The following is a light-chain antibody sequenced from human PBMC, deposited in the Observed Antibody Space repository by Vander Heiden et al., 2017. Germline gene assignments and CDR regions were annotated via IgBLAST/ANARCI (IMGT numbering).Light chain of an antibody. Sequence: SYLLTQPPSMSVAPGQTARISCGGYDIGFKSVHWYRQKSGQAPVLVVYDDRDRPAGIPERFSGSNSGNTATMITNRVEAGDEADYYCQVWDSGSDKRVFGGGTKLTVL. CDR1: DIGFKS. J-gene: IGLJ3*02. CDR3: QVWDSGSDKRV. V-gene: IGLV3-21*02. CDR2: DDR.